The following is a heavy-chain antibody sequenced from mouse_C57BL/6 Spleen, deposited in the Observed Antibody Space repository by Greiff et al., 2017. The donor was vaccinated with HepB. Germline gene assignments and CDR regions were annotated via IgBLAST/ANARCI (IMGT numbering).Heavy chain of an antibody. Sequence: VQLQQSGAELVMPGASVKLSCKASGYTFTSYWMHWVKQRPGQGLEWIGEIDPSDSYTNYNQKSKGKSTLTVDKSSRTAYMQLRSLTSEDTAVYNCARAETAGTGAWFAYWGQGTLVTVSA. J-gene: IGHJ3*01. CDR3: ARAETAGTGAWFAY. V-gene: IGHV1-69*01. CDR2: IDPSDSYT. D-gene: IGHD3-3*01. CDR1: GYTFTSYW.